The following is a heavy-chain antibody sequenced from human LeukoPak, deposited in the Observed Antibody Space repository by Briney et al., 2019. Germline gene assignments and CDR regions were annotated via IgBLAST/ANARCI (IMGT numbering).Heavy chain of an antibody. D-gene: IGHD2-2*02. J-gene: IGHJ6*03. CDR2: ISRSSSSI. Sequence: GGSLSLSCAAPGFTFISYSMNWVGQPPGKGLGWVSSISRSSSSIYYPAPVKGRFTISRDNAKNSLSLQLNSLRAEDTAVYYCARDPGMKKYCSNTSCYKLGDYYYYMDVWGKGTTVTVSS. CDR3: ARDPGMKKYCSNTSCYKLGDYYYYMDV. CDR1: GFTFISYS. V-gene: IGHV3-21*01.